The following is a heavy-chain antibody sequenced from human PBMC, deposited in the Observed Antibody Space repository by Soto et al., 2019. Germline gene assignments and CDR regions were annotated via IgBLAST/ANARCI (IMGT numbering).Heavy chain of an antibody. Sequence: GASVKVSCKASGGTFSRYSISWVRQAPGQGLEWMGGIIPIFGTANYAQKFQGRVTITADESTSTAYMELSSLRSEDTAVYYCARDSGYDSSGYYFDYWGQGTLVTVSS. J-gene: IGHJ4*02. V-gene: IGHV1-69*13. CDR3: ARDSGYDSSGYYFDY. CDR2: IIPIFGTA. CDR1: GGTFSRYS. D-gene: IGHD3-22*01.